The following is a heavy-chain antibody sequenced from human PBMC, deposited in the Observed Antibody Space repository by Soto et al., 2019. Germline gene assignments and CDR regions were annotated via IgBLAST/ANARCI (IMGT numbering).Heavy chain of an antibody. J-gene: IGHJ4*02. CDR3: AREGAYYDFWSGYYTFDY. CDR2: ISAYNGNT. Sequence: QVQLVQSGAEVKKPGASVKVSCKASGYTFTSYGISGVRQAPGQGLEWMGWISAYNGNTNYAQKLQGRVTMTTDTSTSTAYMELRSLRSDDTAVYYCAREGAYYDFWSGYYTFDYWGQGTLVTVSS. D-gene: IGHD3-3*01. CDR1: GYTFTSYG. V-gene: IGHV1-18*01.